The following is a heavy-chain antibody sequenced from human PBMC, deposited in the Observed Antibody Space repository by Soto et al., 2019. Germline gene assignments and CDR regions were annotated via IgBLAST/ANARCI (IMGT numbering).Heavy chain of an antibody. V-gene: IGHV1-24*01. CDR1: GYTLTELS. CDR2: FDPEDGET. J-gene: IGHJ6*02. D-gene: IGHD3-10*01. Sequence: ASVKVSCKVSGYTLTELSMHWVRQAPGKGLEWMGGFDPEDGETIYAQKFQGRVTMTEDTSTDTAYMELSSLRSEDTAVYYCATDSMVRGVTVVQASRTRYYYYGMEVWGQGTTATV. CDR3: ATDSMVRGVTVVQASRTRYYYYGMEV.